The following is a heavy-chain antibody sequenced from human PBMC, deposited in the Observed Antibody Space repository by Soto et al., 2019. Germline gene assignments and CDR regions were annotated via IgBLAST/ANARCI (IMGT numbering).Heavy chain of an antibody. J-gene: IGHJ4*02. V-gene: IGHV4-31*03. CDR2: IYYSGST. D-gene: IGHD3-9*01. CDR1: GGSISSGGYY. Sequence: SETLSLTCTVSGGSISSGGYYRSWIRQHPGKGLEWIGYIYYSGSTYYNPSLKSRVTISVDTSKNQFSLKLSSVTAADTAVYYCARALYDILTGSYYFDYWGQGTLVTVSS. CDR3: ARALYDILTGSYYFDY.